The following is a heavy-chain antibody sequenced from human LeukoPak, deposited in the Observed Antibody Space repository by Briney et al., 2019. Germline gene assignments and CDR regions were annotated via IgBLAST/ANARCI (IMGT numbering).Heavy chain of an antibody. D-gene: IGHD3-22*01. J-gene: IGHJ4*02. CDR2: INWDGDST. V-gene: IGHV3-43*01. Sequence: GGPLRLSCAASGFTLEDYTTHWARHAPGRGLEWGTLINWDGDSTSYADSVKGRFFISRDSSKNSLHLQMNSLRSGDTALYYCVKDYYYDSRGYSALDYWGQGTLVPVSS. CDR1: GFTLEDYT. CDR3: VKDYYYDSRGYSALDY.